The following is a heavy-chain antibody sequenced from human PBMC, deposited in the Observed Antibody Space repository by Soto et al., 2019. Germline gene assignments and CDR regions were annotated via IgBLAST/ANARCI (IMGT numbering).Heavy chain of an antibody. Sequence: QLQLQESGSGLVKPSQTLSLTCAVSGGSISSGGYSWSWIRQPPGKGLEWVGYIYHSASTYYNPSLKSLVYISVDRSKNHVSLKLSSVTAADTAVYYCASGPPIFYWGQGTMVTVSS. D-gene: IGHD3-9*01. CDR2: IYHSAST. CDR1: GGSISSGGYS. V-gene: IGHV4-30-2*01. CDR3: ASGPPIFY. J-gene: IGHJ4*02.